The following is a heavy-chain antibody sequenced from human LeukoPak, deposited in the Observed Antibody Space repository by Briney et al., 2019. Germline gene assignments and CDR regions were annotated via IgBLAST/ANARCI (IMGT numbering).Heavy chain of an antibody. D-gene: IGHD3-10*01. CDR1: GFTFSSYA. CDR2: ISGSGGST. J-gene: IGHJ6*02. V-gene: IGHV3-23*01. Sequence: GGSLRLSCAASGFTFSSYAMSWVRQAPGKGLEWVPAISGSGGSTYYADSVQGRFTISRDNSKNTLYLQMNSLRAEDTAVYYCAKGVNLPYGSGSYWDYYYGMDVWGQGTTVTVSS. CDR3: AKGVNLPYGSGSYWDYYYGMDV.